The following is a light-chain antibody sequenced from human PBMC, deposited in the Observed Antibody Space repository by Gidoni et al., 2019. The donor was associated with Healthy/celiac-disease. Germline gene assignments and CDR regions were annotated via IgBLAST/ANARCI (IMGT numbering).Light chain of an antibody. J-gene: IGLJ2*01. V-gene: IGLV1-40*01. CDR1: SSNIGAGYD. CDR3: QSYDSGLSGSV. CDR2: GNS. Sequence: QSVLTQPPSVSGAPGQRVTISCTGSSSNIGAGYDVHWYQQLPGTAPKLLIYGNSNRPSGVPDRFSCSKSGTSASLAITGLQAEDEADYYCQSYDSGLSGSVFGGGTKLTVL.